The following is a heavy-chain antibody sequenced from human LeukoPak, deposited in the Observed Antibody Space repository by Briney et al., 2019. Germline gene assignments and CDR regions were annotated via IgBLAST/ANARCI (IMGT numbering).Heavy chain of an antibody. V-gene: IGHV3-72*01. CDR3: ARSPGHSSRWSYYFDY. D-gene: IGHD6-13*01. J-gene: IGHJ4*02. Sequence: GGSLRLSCAASGFTFSDHYMDWVRQAPGKGLEWVGRSRNKVNSYTTEYAASVKGRFTISRDDSKSSVYLQMNSLKIEDTAVYFCARSPGHSSRWSYYFDYWGQGTLVTVSS. CDR1: GFTFSDHY. CDR2: SRNKVNSYTT.